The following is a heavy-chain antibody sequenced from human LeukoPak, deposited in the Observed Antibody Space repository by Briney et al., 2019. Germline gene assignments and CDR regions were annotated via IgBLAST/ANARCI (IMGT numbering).Heavy chain of an antibody. V-gene: IGHV3-23*01. CDR3: AKYSRPSSRVFDY. CDR2: IDTSGST. J-gene: IGHJ4*02. Sequence: PGGSLRLSCAGSGITFSSYPMTWVRQAPGKGLDWVSTIDTSGSTDYADSVKGRFTISRDNSKNTLYLQMNSLRAEDTAVYFCAKYSRPSSRVFDYWGQGTLATVSP. CDR1: GITFSSYP. D-gene: IGHD6-13*01.